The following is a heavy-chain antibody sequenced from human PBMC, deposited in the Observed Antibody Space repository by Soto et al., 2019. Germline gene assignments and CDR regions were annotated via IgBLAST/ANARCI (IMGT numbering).Heavy chain of an antibody. D-gene: IGHD6-19*01. CDR3: ARLNRSSGWYRYYYYYGMDV. V-gene: IGHV5-10-1*01. CDR1: GYSFTSYW. Sequence: PGESLEISCKGSGYSFTSYWISWVRQMPGKGLGRMGRIDPSDSYTNYSPSFQGHVTISADKSISTAYLQWSSLKASDTAMYYCARLNRSSGWYRYYYYYGMDVWGQGTTVTVSS. J-gene: IGHJ6*02. CDR2: IDPSDSYT.